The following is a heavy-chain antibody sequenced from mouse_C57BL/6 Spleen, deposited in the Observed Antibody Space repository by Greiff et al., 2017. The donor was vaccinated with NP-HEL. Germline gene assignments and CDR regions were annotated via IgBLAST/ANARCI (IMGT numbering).Heavy chain of an antibody. D-gene: IGHD3-3*01. J-gene: IGHJ4*01. Sequence: EVMLVESEGGLVQPGSSMKLSCTASGFTFSDYYMAWVRQVPEKGLEWVANINYDGSSTYYLDSLKSRFIISRDNAKNILYLQMSSLKSEDTATYYCARDPLGDGTWDYWGQGTSVTVST. CDR3: ARDPLGDGTWDY. V-gene: IGHV5-16*01. CDR2: INYDGSST. CDR1: GFTFSDYY.